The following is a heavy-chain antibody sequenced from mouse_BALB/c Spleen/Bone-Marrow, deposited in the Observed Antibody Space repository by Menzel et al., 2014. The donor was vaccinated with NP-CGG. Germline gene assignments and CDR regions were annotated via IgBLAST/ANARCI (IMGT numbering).Heavy chain of an antibody. V-gene: IGHV1-7*01. CDR3: ARDY. CDR1: GYTFTDTW. CDR2: INPSTGYA. Sequence: QVQLQQPGPELAKPGASVKMSCKASGYTFTDTWIHWIKQRPGQGLEWIGYINPSTGYAEYNQNFKDKATLTVDKSSSTAYMQLSSMTSEESAVYYCARDYWGQGTTLTVSS. J-gene: IGHJ2*01.